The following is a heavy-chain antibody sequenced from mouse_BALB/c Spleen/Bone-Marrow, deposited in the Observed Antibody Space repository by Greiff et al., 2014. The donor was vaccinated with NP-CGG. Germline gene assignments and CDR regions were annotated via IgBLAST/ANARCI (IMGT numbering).Heavy chain of an antibody. CDR3: GRGNYDYDSWFGY. CDR2: INPYNGDP. J-gene: IGHJ3*01. CDR1: GYSFTGYF. V-gene: IGHV1-37*01. Sequence: DVKLVESGPELVKPGAPVKISCKASGYSFTGYFMNWMKQSHGKSLEWIGRINPYNGDPFYNQKFKGKATLTVDKSSSTAHMELLSLTSEDSAVYYCGRGNYDYDSWFGYWGQGTLVTVSA. D-gene: IGHD2-4*01.